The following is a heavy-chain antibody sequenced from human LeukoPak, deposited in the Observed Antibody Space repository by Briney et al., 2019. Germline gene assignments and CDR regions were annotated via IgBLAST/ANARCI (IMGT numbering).Heavy chain of an antibody. D-gene: IGHD3-3*01. CDR3: ARGRLRFLEWLPYFDY. Sequence: PSETLSLTCSVSGDSISSGDYYWSWIRQPPGKGLEWIGYIYYSGSTYYNPSLKSRVTISVDTSKNQFSLKLSSVTAADTAVYYCARGRLRFLEWLPYFDYWGQGTLVTVSS. CDR2: IYYSGST. J-gene: IGHJ4*02. V-gene: IGHV4-30-4*08. CDR1: GDSISSGDYY.